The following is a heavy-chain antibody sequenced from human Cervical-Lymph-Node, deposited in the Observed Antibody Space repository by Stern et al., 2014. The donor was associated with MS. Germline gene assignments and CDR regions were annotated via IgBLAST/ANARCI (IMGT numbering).Heavy chain of an antibody. J-gene: IGHJ4*02. CDR1: GFSFNTRGVG. CDR2: IYYNNET. V-gene: IGHV2-5*01. CDR3: ALDPQY. D-gene: IGHD2-8*01. Sequence: SGPTLVKPTQTLTLTCTFSGFSFNTRGVGVGWSRQSPGKALEWLALIYYNNETRYSPSLRSRLTITRDTSKNQVVLTMANMDPVDTATYYCALDPQYGGQGARGTVAS.